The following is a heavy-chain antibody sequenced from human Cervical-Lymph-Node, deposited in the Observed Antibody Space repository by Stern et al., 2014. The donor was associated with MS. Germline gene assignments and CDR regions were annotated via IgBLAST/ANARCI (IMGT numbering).Heavy chain of an antibody. Sequence: QITLKESGPTLVKPTQTLTLTCTFSGFSLSTSGVAVGWIRQPPAKALEWLALIYWDDDKRYILSLKSRLTITKDTSKNQVVLTMTNMDPVDTATYFCAHRPRTGNHFDYWGQGSLVTVSS. V-gene: IGHV2-5*02. CDR2: IYWDDDK. CDR1: GFSLSTSGVA. J-gene: IGHJ4*02. D-gene: IGHD1-1*01. CDR3: AHRPRTGNHFDY.